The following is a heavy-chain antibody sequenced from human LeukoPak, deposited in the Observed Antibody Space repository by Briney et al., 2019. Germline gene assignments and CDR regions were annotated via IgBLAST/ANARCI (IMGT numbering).Heavy chain of an antibody. CDR3: ARVYDSSGYGFDP. J-gene: IGHJ5*02. CDR1: GFPLSDYY. Sequence: PGGSLRLSCGACGFPLSDYYISGMRQAAGRGGAWVSYISSSGSTIYYAASVKGRFTISRDNAKNSLYLQMNSLRAEDTAVYYCARVYDSSGYGFDPWGQGTLVTVSS. D-gene: IGHD3-22*01. V-gene: IGHV3-11*01. CDR2: ISSSGSTI.